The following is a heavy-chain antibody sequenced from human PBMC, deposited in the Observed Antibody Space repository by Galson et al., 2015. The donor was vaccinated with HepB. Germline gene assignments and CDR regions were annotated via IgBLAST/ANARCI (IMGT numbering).Heavy chain of an antibody. CDR3: ARTITPAPIPLFDS. J-gene: IGHJ4*02. V-gene: IGHV3-74*01. Sequence: SLRLSCAASGFTFSNYWMHWVRQAPGKGLVWVSRIKSNGETADYADSVKSRFTIARDNAKNRLVMDMDSLTVEDTAVYFCARTITPAPIPLFDSWGQGTLVTVSS. D-gene: IGHD3-10*01. CDR2: IKSNGETA. CDR1: GFTFSNYW.